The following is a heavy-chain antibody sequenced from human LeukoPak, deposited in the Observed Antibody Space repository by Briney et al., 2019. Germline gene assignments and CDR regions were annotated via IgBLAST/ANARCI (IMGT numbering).Heavy chain of an antibody. V-gene: IGHV3-23*01. D-gene: IGHD3-10*01. CDR2: INGGGGNT. CDR1: GFTFSSYA. J-gene: IGHJ5*02. CDR3: AKDRSGSFPNWFDP. Sequence: GGSLRLSCAASGFTFSSYAMTWVRQAPGKGLEWVSAINGGGGNTYYTNSEKGRFTISRDNSKNTLYLQMNSLRAEDTAVYYCAKDRSGSFPNWFDPWGQGTLVTVSS.